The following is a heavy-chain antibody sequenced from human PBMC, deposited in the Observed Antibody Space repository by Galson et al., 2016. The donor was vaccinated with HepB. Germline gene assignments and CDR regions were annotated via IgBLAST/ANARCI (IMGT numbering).Heavy chain of an antibody. CDR1: GGTFSGYA. D-gene: IGHD6-13*01. CDR3: ASSFDSSSWFIM. V-gene: IGHV1-69*13. Sequence: SVKVSCKASGGTFSGYAISWVRQAPGQGLEWMGEIIPLFGTSNYAQKFQARVTITADGSSSTAYMELSSLRYEDTAVYYCASSFDSSSWFIMWGQGTLVIVSS. CDR2: IIPLFGTS. J-gene: IGHJ4*02.